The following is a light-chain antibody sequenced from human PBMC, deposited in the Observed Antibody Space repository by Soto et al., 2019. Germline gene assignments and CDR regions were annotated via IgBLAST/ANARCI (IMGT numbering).Light chain of an antibody. CDR3: QQYGSSPLVT. CDR1: QSVTSCY. J-gene: IGKJ5*01. CDR2: GAS. Sequence: IVLTQSPGTLSLSPGERATLSCRASQSVTSCYLAWYQQKPGQAPRLLIYGASSRATGIPDRFSGSGSGTDFTLTISRLEPEDFAVYYCQQYGSSPLVTFGQGTRLEIK. V-gene: IGKV3-20*01.